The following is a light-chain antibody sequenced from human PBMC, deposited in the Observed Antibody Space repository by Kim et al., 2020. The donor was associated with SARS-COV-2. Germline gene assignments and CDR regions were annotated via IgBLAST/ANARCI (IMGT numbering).Light chain of an antibody. CDR2: DAS. J-gene: IGKJ4*01. CDR3: QHRTDWPLT. CDR1: QSVGAS. V-gene: IGKV3-11*01. Sequence: SPWERASPSCTDRQSVGASLGWYQQKPGQAPRLLISDASNRATGIPARCSGSGSGTDFTLTISSLEPEEFAVYYCQHRTDWPLTFGGGTKVDIK.